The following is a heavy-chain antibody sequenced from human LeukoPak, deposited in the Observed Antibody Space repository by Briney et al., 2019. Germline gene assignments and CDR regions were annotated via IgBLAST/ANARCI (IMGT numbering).Heavy chain of an antibody. V-gene: IGHV3-30-3*01. D-gene: IGHD3-3*01. CDR1: GFTFSSYA. Sequence: TGRSLRLSCAACGFTFSSYAMHWVRQAPGKGLEWVAVISYDGSNKYYADSVKGRFTISRDNSKNTLYLQMNSLRAEDTAVYYCARDYEDYDFWSGYYSAYYYYYGMDVWGQGTTVTVSS. CDR3: ARDYEDYDFWSGYYSAYYYYYGMDV. J-gene: IGHJ6*02. CDR2: ISYDGSNK.